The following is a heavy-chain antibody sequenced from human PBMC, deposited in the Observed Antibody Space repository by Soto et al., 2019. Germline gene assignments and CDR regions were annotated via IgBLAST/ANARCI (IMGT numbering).Heavy chain of an antibody. Sequence: GASVKVSCKASGYTFTGYYMHWVRQAPGQRLEWMGWIKPNSGGTNDAQKFQGWVTMTRDTSISTAYMELSMLRSEDTAVYYCATLGGYGGGDCDDALDIWRQGTMVTVSS. CDR2: IKPNSGGT. CDR3: ATLGGYGGGDCDDALDI. D-gene: IGHD2-21*02. J-gene: IGHJ3*02. CDR1: GYTFTGYY. V-gene: IGHV1-2*04.